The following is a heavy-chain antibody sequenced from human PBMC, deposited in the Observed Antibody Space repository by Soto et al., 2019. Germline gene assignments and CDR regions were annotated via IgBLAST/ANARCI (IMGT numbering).Heavy chain of an antibody. Sequence: EAELVESGGGLLQLGGSRKLSCAASGFIFSDYEVAWVRKAPGRGPEWISYISDGGTTIYYAASVKGRFTISRDDAKKSLYLHMNNLRVDDTAIYFCVKEYCTGGTCFDAFDLWGQGTVVTVSS. CDR2: ISDGGTTI. J-gene: IGHJ3*01. CDR3: VKEYCTGGTCFDAFDL. CDR1: GFIFSDYE. D-gene: IGHD2-8*02. V-gene: IGHV3-48*03.